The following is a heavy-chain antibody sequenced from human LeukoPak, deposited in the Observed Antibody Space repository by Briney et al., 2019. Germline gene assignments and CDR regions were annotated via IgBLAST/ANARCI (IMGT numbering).Heavy chain of an antibody. Sequence: GGSLRLSCAASGFTFSSYEMNWVRQAPGKGLEWVSYISSSGTTIYYADSVKGRFTISRDNAKNSLYLQMNSLRAEDTAVYYCARRYCSSTSCLIYYWGQGTLVTVSS. CDR3: ARRYCSSTSCLIYY. J-gene: IGHJ4*02. D-gene: IGHD2-2*01. CDR2: ISSSGTTI. CDR1: GFTFSSYE. V-gene: IGHV3-48*03.